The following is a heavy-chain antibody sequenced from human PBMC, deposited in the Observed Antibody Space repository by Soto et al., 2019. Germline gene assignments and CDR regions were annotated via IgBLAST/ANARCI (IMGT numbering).Heavy chain of an antibody. CDR2: TYYRSKWYN. CDR1: GDSVSSNSAA. D-gene: IGHD6-6*01. CDR3: ANSIAARPRSGYYYYGMDV. J-gene: IGHJ6*02. V-gene: IGHV6-1*01. Sequence: SQTLSLTCAISGDSVSSNSAAWSWIRQSPSRGLEWLGRTYYRSKWYNDYAVSVKSRITINPDTSKNQFSLQLNSVTPEDTAVYYCANSIAARPRSGYYYYGMDVWGQGATVTVSS.